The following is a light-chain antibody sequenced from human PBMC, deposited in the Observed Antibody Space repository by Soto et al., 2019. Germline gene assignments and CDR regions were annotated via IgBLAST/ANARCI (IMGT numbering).Light chain of an antibody. CDR2: DAS. Sequence: DTQMTQSPSSLSASVGDRVTITCQASRDITDYLNWYQQKPGKAPKLLIYDASNLETGVPSRFSGSGSGTDFTLTISSLQSEDFATYYCQQSYSTPRTFGQGTKVDIK. CDR3: QQSYSTPRT. CDR1: RDITDY. V-gene: IGKV1-39*01. J-gene: IGKJ1*01.